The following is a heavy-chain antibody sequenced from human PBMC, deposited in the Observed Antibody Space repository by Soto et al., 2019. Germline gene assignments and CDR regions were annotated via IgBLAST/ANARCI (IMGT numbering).Heavy chain of an antibody. CDR2: IYYSGST. J-gene: IGHJ4*02. V-gene: IGHV4-59*08. D-gene: IGHD6-6*01. CDR3: ARGNWRQLDY. Sequence: SETLSLTCTVSGGSISSYYWSWIRQPPGKGLEWIGYIYYSGSTNYNPSLKSRVTISVDTSKNQFSLKLSSVTAADTAVYYCARGNWRQLDYWGQGTLVTVSS. CDR1: GGSISSYY.